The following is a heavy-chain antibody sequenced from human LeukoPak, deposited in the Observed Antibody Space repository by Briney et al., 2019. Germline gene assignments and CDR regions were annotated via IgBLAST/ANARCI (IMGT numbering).Heavy chain of an antibody. V-gene: IGHV3-15*01. Sequence: PGGSLRLSCAASGFTFSNAWMSWVRQAPGKGLERVGRIKSKTDGGTTDYAAPVKGRFTISKDGSKTTLYLQMNSLKTEDTAVYYCTTVPYYYDDSGYYHGVFDYWGQGTLVTVSS. CDR3: TTVPYYYDDSGYYHGVFDY. CDR2: IKSKTDGGTT. CDR1: GFTFSNAW. D-gene: IGHD3-22*01. J-gene: IGHJ4*02.